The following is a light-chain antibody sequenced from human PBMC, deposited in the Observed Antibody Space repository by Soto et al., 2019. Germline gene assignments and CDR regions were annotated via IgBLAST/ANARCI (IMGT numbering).Light chain of an antibody. CDR1: SGHSSYA. Sequence: QLVLTQSPSASASLGASVKLTCTLSSGHSSYAIAWHQQQPEKGPRYLMKLNSDGSHSKGDGIPDRFSGSSSGAERYLTISSLQSEDEADYYGQTWATGIQNVVFGGGTKLTV. V-gene: IGLV4-69*01. CDR3: QTWATGIQNVV. CDR2: LNSDGSH. J-gene: IGLJ2*01.